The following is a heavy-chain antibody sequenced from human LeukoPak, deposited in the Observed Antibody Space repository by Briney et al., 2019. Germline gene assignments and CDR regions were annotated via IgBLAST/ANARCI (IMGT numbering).Heavy chain of an antibody. Sequence: SETLSLTCAVYGGSFSGYYWSWIRQPPGKGLEWIGEINHSGSTNYNPSLKSRVTISVDTSKNQFSLKLSSVTAADTAVYYCARHKDYYDSSGYYGWFDPWGQGTLVTVSS. CDR2: INHSGST. CDR3: ARHKDYYDSSGYYGWFDP. V-gene: IGHV4-34*01. D-gene: IGHD3-22*01. J-gene: IGHJ5*02. CDR1: GGSFSGYY.